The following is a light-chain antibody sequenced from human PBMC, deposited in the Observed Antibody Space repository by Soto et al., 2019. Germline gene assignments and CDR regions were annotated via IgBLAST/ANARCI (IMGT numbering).Light chain of an antibody. CDR1: QSVSTY. V-gene: IGKV1-5*01. CDR3: QQYNSYSWT. Sequence: DIQMTQSPSSLSASVGDSVTVTCRASQSVSTYLNWYQHKLGKAPKLLIYDASSLESGVPSRFSGSGSGTEFTLTISSLQPDDFATYYCQQYNSYSWTFGQGTKVEIK. J-gene: IGKJ1*01. CDR2: DAS.